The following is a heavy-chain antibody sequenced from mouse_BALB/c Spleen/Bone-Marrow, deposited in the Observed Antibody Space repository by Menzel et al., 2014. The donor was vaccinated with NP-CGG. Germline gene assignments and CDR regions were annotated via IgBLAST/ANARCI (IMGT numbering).Heavy chain of an antibody. CDR2: IDPANGNT. Sequence: EVQVVESGAELVKPGASVKLSCTASGFNIKDTYMHWVKQRPEQGLEWIGRIDPANGNTKYDPKFQGKATITADTSSNTAYLQLSGLTSEDTAVYYCARFGVDYWGQGTTLTVSS. CDR3: ARFGVDY. D-gene: IGHD3-1*01. V-gene: IGHV14-3*02. J-gene: IGHJ2*01. CDR1: GFNIKDTY.